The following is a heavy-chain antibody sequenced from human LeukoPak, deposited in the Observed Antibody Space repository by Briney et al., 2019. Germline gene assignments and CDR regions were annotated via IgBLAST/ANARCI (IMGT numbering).Heavy chain of an antibody. J-gene: IGHJ6*03. Sequence: ASVKVSCKASGYTFTVYYMHWVRQAPGQGLEWMGWINPNSGGTNYAQKFQGRVTITRDTSISTAYMELSRLRSDDTAVYYCARDLGSGWFNYYYYYYMDVWGKGTTVTVSS. V-gene: IGHV1-2*02. D-gene: IGHD6-19*01. CDR2: INPNSGGT. CDR3: ARDLGSGWFNYYYYYYMDV. CDR1: GYTFTVYY.